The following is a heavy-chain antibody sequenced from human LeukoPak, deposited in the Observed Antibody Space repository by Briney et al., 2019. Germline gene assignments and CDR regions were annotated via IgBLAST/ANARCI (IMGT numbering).Heavy chain of an antibody. D-gene: IGHD2-8*02. J-gene: IGHJ4*02. Sequence: QTGGSLRLSCAASGFTFSSYAMHWVRQGPGKGLEWVAYIAHHGSNKYYADSVKGRFTISRDNSKSTLYLQMNNLRADDTAVYYCAKDGSWSCTDWGQGALVTVSS. V-gene: IGHV3-30*02. CDR1: GFTFSSYA. CDR3: AKDGSWSCTD. CDR2: IAHHGSNK.